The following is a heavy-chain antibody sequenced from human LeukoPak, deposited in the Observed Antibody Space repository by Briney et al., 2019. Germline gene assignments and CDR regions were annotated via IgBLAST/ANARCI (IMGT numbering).Heavy chain of an antibody. D-gene: IGHD3-22*01. V-gene: IGHV3-7*01. J-gene: IGHJ4*02. CDR2: IKQDGSEK. CDR3: ASSYYYDSSGYYYYGY. CDR1: GFTFSSYW. Sequence: PGGSLRLSCAASGFTFSSYWMSWVRQAPGKGLEWVANIKQDGSEKYYVDSVKGRFTISRDNAKNSLYLQMNSLRAEDTAVYYCASSYYYDSSGYYYYGYWGQGTLVTVSS.